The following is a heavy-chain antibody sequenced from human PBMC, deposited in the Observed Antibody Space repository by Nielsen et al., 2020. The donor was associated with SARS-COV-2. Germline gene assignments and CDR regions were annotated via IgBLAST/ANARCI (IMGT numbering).Heavy chain of an antibody. Sequence: SETLSLTCTVSGDSNNDYYWSWICQPPGKGLEWIGYIYYSGSTYYNPSLKSRVTISVDTSKNQFSLKLSSVTAADTAVYYCARAQRAGRDYYDSSGEGGDIWGQGTMVTVSS. D-gene: IGHD3-22*01. J-gene: IGHJ3*02. V-gene: IGHV4-30-4*01. CDR2: IYYSGST. CDR3: ARAQRAGRDYYDSSGEGGDI. CDR1: GDSNNDYY.